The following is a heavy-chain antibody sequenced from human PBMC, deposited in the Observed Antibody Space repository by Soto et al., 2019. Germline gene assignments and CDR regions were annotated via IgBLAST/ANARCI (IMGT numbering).Heavy chain of an antibody. CDR3: ARDRRGGTRPHYYDSSGYYNPFDR. D-gene: IGHD3-22*01. CDR2: VYSSGNT. J-gene: IGHJ4*02. V-gene: IGHV4-4*07. CDR1: GGSISFYY. Sequence: SETLSLTCTVSGGSISFYYWSWIRQPAGKGLEWIGRVYSSGNTNYNPSLKSRLTMSVDTSNNQFSLKLRSVTAADTAMYYCARDRRGGTRPHYYDSSGYYNPFDRWGRGTLVTVSS.